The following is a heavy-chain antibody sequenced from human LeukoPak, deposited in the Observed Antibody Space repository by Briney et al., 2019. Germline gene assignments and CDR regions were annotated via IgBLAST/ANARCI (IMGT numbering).Heavy chain of an antibody. CDR3: ARDLTAVGCFDY. Sequence: PGGSLRLSCAASGFTFSSYAMSWVRQAPGKGLEWVAVISYDGSNKYYADSVKGRFTISRDNSKNTLYLQMNSLRAEDTAVYYCARDLTAVGCFDYWGQGTLVTVSS. CDR1: GFTFSSYA. CDR2: ISYDGSNK. J-gene: IGHJ4*02. D-gene: IGHD4-23*01. V-gene: IGHV3-30-3*01.